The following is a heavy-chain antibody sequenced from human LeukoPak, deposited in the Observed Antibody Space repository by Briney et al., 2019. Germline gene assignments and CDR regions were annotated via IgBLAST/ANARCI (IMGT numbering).Heavy chain of an antibody. Sequence: LPGGSLRLSCAASGFTFSSYWMSWVRQAPGKGLEWVSAISGSGGSTYYADSVKGRFTISRDNSKNTLYLQMNSLRAEDTAVYYCAKESPYSGYIYYYYYMDVWGKGTTVTVSS. CDR3: AKESPYSGYIYYYYYMDV. CDR2: ISGSGGST. CDR1: GFTFSSYW. V-gene: IGHV3-23*01. J-gene: IGHJ6*03. D-gene: IGHD5-12*01.